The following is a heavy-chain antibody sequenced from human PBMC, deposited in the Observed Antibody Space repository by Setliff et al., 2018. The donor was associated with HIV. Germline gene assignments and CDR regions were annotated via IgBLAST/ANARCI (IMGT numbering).Heavy chain of an antibody. CDR2: LPHSGAT. D-gene: IGHD3-3*01. J-gene: IGHJ5*01. CDR1: GGSIRSRDYS. V-gene: IGHV4-39*01. CDR3: ARRAYYDFWSGFYLSIANRFDS. Sequence: SETLSLTCTVSGGSIRSRDYSWGWIRQPPGKGLEWIESLPHSGATFYNPSLRSRVTTSEDTSKNQFSLRLSSVTAADTAVYYCARRAYYDFWSGFYLSIANRFDSWGQGILVTVSS.